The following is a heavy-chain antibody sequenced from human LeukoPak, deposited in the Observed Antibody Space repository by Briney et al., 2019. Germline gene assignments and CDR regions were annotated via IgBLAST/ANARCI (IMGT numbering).Heavy chain of an antibody. CDR2: ISASGGST. J-gene: IGHJ4*02. Sequence: PGGSLRLSCAASGFTFSGYAMSWVRQAPGKGPEWVSAISASGGSTYYADSVEGRFTISRDNSKNTLYLQMNSLRAEDTAVYYCAKDGVVVPTVIVVVAYFDYWGQGTLVTVSS. V-gene: IGHV3-23*01. D-gene: IGHD3-22*01. CDR3: AKDGVVVPTVIVVVAYFDY. CDR1: GFTFSGYA.